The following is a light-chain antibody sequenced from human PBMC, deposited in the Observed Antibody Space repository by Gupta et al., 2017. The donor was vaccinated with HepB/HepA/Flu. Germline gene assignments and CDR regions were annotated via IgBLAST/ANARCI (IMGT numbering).Light chain of an antibody. CDR2: GNN. Sequence: QSVLTQPPSVSGAPGQKITISCTGSSSNIGAGNHVHWYQQLPGEAPKVLIYGNNKRPSEVPDRFSGSTSGTSASLAITGLQAEDEADYYCQSFDNSLRGTVFGGGTKVAVL. CDR1: SSNIGAGNH. V-gene: IGLV1-40*01. CDR3: QSFDNSLRGTV. J-gene: IGLJ1*01.